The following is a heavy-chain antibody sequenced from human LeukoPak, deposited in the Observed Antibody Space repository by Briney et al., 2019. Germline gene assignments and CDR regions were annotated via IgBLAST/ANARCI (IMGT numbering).Heavy chain of an antibody. CDR3: ARVQGDYGDYVVDY. CDR1: GFTFSSYN. Sequence: GGSLGLSCAASGFTFSSYNMNWVRQAPGKGLEWVSYISGYSSTIYYADSVKGRFTISRDNAKNSLHLQMNSLRAEDTAVYYCARVQGDYGDYVVDYWGQGTLVTVSS. CDR2: ISGYSSTI. D-gene: IGHD4-17*01. V-gene: IGHV3-48*01. J-gene: IGHJ4*02.